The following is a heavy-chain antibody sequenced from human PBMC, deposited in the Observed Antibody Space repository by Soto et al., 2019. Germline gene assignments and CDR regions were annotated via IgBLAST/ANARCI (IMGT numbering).Heavy chain of an antibody. J-gene: IGHJ4*02. CDR1: GGSISSYY. CDR3: ASDSSGHYHMGGFRY. V-gene: IGHV4-59*01. D-gene: IGHD3-22*01. Sequence: SETLSLTCTVAGGSISSYYWGWIRQPPGKGLEWIGYIYYSGSTNYNPSLKSRVTISVDTSKNQFSMKLRSVTAADTAVYYCASDSSGHYHMGGFRYWGPGTFVPVSS. CDR2: IYYSGST.